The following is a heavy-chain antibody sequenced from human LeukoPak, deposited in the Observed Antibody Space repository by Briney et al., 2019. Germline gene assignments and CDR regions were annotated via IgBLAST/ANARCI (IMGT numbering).Heavy chain of an antibody. J-gene: IGHJ4*02. V-gene: IGHV3-74*01. D-gene: IGHD2-2*01. CDR2: ISSDGSNT. CDR1: GFTFSTYW. Sequence: GGSLRLSCAAAGFTFSTYWMHWVRQAPGTGLVWVSLISSDGSNTNYADSAKGRFTISRDNAKNTLYLQMNSLRAEDTAVYYCATDVPAASIFGYWGQGTLVTVSS. CDR3: ATDVPAASIFGY.